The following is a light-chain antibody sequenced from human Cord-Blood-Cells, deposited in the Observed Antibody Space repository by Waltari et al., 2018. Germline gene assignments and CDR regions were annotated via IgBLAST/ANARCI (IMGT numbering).Light chain of an antibody. CDR1: SSDVGSYNL. CDR2: EGS. V-gene: IGLV2-23*01. J-gene: IGLJ3*02. CDR3: CSYAGSSTWV. Sequence: QSALTQPASVSGSPGQSITISCTGTSSDVGSYNLVSWYQQHPGKAPKLMIYEGSKRPLGVSNRFSGSKSGNTDSLTISGLQAEDEADYYCCSYAGSSTWVFGGGTKLTVL.